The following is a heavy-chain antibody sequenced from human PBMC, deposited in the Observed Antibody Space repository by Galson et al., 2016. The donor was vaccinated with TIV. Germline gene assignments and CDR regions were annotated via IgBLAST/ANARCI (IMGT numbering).Heavy chain of an antibody. V-gene: IGHV1-2*02. D-gene: IGHD4-23*01. CDR1: GYTFTSYH. Sequence: SGYTFTSYHVHWVRQAPGQGLEWMGSINPNSGGTNYAQSFQGRVTITRDTSISTASMELSMLRSDDTATYYCARAATVVGAWYFDLWGRGTLVPVSS. J-gene: IGHJ2*01. CDR2: INPNSGGT. CDR3: ARAATVVGAWYFDL.